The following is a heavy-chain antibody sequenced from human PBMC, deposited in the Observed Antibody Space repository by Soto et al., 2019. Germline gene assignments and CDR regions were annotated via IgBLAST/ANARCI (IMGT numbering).Heavy chain of an antibody. CDR2: INHSGST. Sequence: PSETLSLTCAVYGGSFSAYFWTWIRQPPGKGLEWIGEINHSGSTNYNPSLKSRVTISVDTSKNQFSLKLSSVTAADTAVYYCARLMVKGYYGMDVWGQGTTVTVSS. J-gene: IGHJ6*02. CDR1: GGSFSAYF. D-gene: IGHD5-18*01. CDR3: ARLMVKGYYGMDV. V-gene: IGHV4-34*01.